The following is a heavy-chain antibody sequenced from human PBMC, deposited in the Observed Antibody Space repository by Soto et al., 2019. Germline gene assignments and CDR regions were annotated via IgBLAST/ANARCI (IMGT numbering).Heavy chain of an antibody. Sequence: GESLQISGKGSGYSLTNYWIGWVRQMPGKGLEWMGIIYPGDSDARYSPSFQGQVTMSVDESSSTAYLQWDSLKASYTAIYYCVADTARTSYCSAMDVWGQGSTVRVS. D-gene: IGHD5-18*01. V-gene: IGHV5-51*01. CDR3: VADTARTSYCSAMDV. CDR2: IYPGDSDA. CDR1: GYSLTNYW. J-gene: IGHJ6*02.